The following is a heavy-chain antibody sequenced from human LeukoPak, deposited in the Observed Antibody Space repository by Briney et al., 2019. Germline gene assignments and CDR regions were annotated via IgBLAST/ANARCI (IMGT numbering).Heavy chain of an antibody. CDR2: IFSTGST. CDR1: DGSISSYY. CDR3: ARVSTGGRYDY. V-gene: IGHV4-4*07. D-gene: IGHD1-14*01. J-gene: IGHJ4*02. Sequence: PSETLSLTCTVSDGSISSYYWSWIRQPAGKGLEWIGRIFSTGSTNYNPSLKCRVTMSVDTSKNQFSLKLSSVTAADTAVYYCARVSTGGRYDYWGQGTLVTVSS.